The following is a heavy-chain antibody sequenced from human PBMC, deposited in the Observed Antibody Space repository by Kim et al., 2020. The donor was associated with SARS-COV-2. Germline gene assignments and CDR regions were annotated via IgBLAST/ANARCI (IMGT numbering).Heavy chain of an antibody. CDR3: ARGPITGTARDAFDI. CDR1: GYTFTGYY. V-gene: IGHV1-2*02. CDR2: INPNSGGT. J-gene: IGHJ3*02. Sequence: DSVKVSCKASGYTFTGYYMHWVRQAPGQGLEWMGWINPNSGGTNYAQKFQGRVTMTRDTSISTAYMELSRLRSDDTAVYYCARGPITGTARDAFDIWGQGTMVTVSS. D-gene: IGHD1-20*01.